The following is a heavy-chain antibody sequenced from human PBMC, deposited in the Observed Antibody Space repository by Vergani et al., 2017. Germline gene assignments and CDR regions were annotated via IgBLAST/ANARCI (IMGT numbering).Heavy chain of an antibody. J-gene: IGHJ5*02. V-gene: IGHV4-31*03. CDR2: IYYSGST. CDR3: ARRSGTTSPPFDP. D-gene: IGHD1-7*01. CDR1: GGSISSGGYY. Sequence: QVQLQESGPGLVKPSQTLSLTCTVSGGSISSGGYYWSWIRQHPGKGLEWIGYIYYSGSTYYNPSLKSRVTISVDTSKNQLSLKLSSGTAADTAVYYCARRSGTTSPPFDPWGQGTLVTVSS.